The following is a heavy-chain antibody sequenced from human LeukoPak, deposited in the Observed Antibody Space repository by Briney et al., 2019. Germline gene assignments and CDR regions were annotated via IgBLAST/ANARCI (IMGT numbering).Heavy chain of an antibody. CDR2: IHRDGNNI. Sequence: PGGSLRLSCVASGFTFDTYWMHWVRQAPGKRLVWVSRIHRDGNNINYADFVQGRFTVSRDNAKNTLYLQMHSLRVEDTAMYYCARGLRDRYGMDVWGQGTTVTVSS. V-gene: IGHV3-74*01. J-gene: IGHJ6*02. CDR1: GFTFDTYW. CDR3: ARGLRDRYGMDV.